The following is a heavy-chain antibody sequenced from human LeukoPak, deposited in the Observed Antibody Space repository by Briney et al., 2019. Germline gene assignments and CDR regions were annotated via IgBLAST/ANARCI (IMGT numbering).Heavy chain of an antibody. Sequence: PGGSLRLSCAASGFTVSSNYMSWVRQAPGKGLEGVSVIYSGGSTYYADSVKGRFTISRDNSKNTLYLQMNSLRAEDTAVYYCARDRARQLDYWGQGTLVTVSS. CDR2: IYSGGST. J-gene: IGHJ4*02. CDR3: ARDRARQLDY. D-gene: IGHD6-6*01. CDR1: GFTVSSNY. V-gene: IGHV3-66*02.